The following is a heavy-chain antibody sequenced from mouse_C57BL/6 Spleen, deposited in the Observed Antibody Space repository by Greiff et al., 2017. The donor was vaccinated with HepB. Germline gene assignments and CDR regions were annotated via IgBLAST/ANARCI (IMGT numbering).Heavy chain of an antibody. D-gene: IGHD1-1*01. CDR2: INPSSGYT. Sequence: QVQLQQSGAELARPGASVKMSCKASGYTFTSYTMHWVKQRPGPGLEWIGYINPSSGYTKYNQKFKDKATLTADKSSSTAYMQLSSLTSEDSAVYYCASRITTEYYYAMDYWGQGTSVTVSS. CDR1: GYTFTSYT. V-gene: IGHV1-4*01. J-gene: IGHJ4*01. CDR3: ASRITTEYYYAMDY.